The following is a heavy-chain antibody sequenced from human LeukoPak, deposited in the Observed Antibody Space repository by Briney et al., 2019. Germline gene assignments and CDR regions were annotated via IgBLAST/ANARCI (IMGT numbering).Heavy chain of an antibody. CDR1: GGSISSYH. V-gene: IGHV4-59*08. Sequence: PSETLSLTCTVSGGSISSYHWSWIRQPAGKGLEWIAYISDIGSINYNPSLKSRVTISLDTSKNQFSLKLSSVTAADTAVYYCAGHHPRNTVDFWGQGTLVTVSS. CDR2: ISDIGSI. D-gene: IGHD2/OR15-2a*01. J-gene: IGHJ4*02. CDR3: AGHHPRNTVDF.